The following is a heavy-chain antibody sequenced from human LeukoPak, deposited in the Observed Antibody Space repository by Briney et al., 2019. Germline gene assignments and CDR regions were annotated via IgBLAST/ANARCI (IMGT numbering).Heavy chain of an antibody. CDR1: GFAFSSYW. CDR2: INSDGSST. J-gene: IGHJ5*02. Sequence: GGSLRLSCAASGFAFSSYWMHWVRQAPGKGLVWVSRINSDGSSTSYADSVKGRFTISRDNAKNTLYLQMNNLRAEDTAVYYCARAAAVTGAFRDNWFDPWGQGTLVTVSS. CDR3: ARAAAVTGAFRDNWFDP. V-gene: IGHV3-74*01. D-gene: IGHD6-19*01.